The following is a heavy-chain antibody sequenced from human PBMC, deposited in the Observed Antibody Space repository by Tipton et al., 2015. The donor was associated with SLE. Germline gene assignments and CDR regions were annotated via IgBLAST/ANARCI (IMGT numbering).Heavy chain of an antibody. D-gene: IGHD3-16*01. Sequence: TLSLTCTVSGGSISSYYWSWIRQPPGKGLEWIGYIYYSGSTNYNPSPKSRVTISLDTSKSRFSLKLSSVTAADTAMYYCARGPLGIFPFDFWGQGTPVTVSS. CDR1: GGSISSYY. CDR2: IYYSGST. J-gene: IGHJ4*02. V-gene: IGHV4-59*01. CDR3: ARGPLGIFPFDF.